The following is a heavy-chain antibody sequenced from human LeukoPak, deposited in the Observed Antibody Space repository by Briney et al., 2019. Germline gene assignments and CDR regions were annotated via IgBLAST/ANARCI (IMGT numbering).Heavy chain of an antibody. D-gene: IGHD3-10*02. CDR2: ISSSGSTI. CDR1: GFTVRSTY. CDR3: AELGITMIGGV. V-gene: IGHV3-48*04. Sequence: GSLRLSCAASGFTVRSTYMNWVRQAPGKGLEWVSYISSSGSTIYYADSVKGRFTISRDNAKNSLYLQMNSLRAEDTAVYYCAELGITMIGGVWGKGTTVTISS. J-gene: IGHJ6*04.